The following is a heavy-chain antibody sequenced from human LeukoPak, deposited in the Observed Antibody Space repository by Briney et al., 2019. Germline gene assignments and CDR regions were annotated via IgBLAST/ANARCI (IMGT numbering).Heavy chain of an antibody. Sequence: PGGSLRLSCAASGFTFSSYDMHWVRQTAGQGLEWVSTIGTNADTYYLASVKGRFTISRENAKNSLYLQMNSLRAGDTAVYYCARGGDSGYSYGGYYYMDVWGKGTTVTVSS. D-gene: IGHD5-18*01. CDR1: GFTFSSYD. J-gene: IGHJ6*03. CDR3: ARGGDSGYSYGGYYYMDV. V-gene: IGHV3-13*01. CDR2: IGTNADT.